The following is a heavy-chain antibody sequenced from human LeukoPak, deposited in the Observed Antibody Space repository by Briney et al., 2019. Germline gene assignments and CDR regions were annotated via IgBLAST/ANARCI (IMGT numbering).Heavy chain of an antibody. CDR1: GGSISNKY. D-gene: IGHD2-2*01. V-gene: IGHV4-34*01. CDR2: INHSGST. CDR3: ARQRSVPPLYYYYYYMDV. J-gene: IGHJ6*03. Sequence: SETLSLTCTVSGGSISNKYWSWIRQPPGKGLEWIGEINHSGSTNYNPSLKSRVTISVDTSKNQFSLKLSSVTAADTAVYYCARQRSVPPLYYYYYYMDVWGKGTTVTISS.